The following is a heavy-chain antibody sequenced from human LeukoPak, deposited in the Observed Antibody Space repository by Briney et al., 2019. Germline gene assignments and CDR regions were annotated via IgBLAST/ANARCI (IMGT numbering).Heavy chain of an antibody. Sequence: SETLSLTCTVSGGSISSTSFYWGWIRQPPGKGLDWIGNVYYSGSTYYNPSLKSRVTISIDTSKNHFSLELRSVTAADTAVYYCARDRTLTTMTPEAFDIWGQGTMVTVSS. V-gene: IGHV4-39*07. CDR2: VYYSGST. CDR1: GGSISSTSFY. J-gene: IGHJ3*02. D-gene: IGHD4-17*01. CDR3: ARDRTLTTMTPEAFDI.